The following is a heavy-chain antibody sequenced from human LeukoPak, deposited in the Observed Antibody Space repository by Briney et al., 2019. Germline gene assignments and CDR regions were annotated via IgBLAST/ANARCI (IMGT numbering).Heavy chain of an antibody. CDR2: IWYDGSNK. D-gene: IGHD6-13*01. V-gene: IGHV3-33*06. CDR3: AKVKEQLATYYYYMDV. CDR1: GFTFSSYG. Sequence: GGSLRLSCAASGFTFSSYGMHWVRQAPGKGLEWVAVIWYDGSNKYYADSVKGRFTISRDNSKSTLYLQMNSLRAEDTAVYYCAKVKEQLATYYYYMDVWGKGTTVTVSS. J-gene: IGHJ6*03.